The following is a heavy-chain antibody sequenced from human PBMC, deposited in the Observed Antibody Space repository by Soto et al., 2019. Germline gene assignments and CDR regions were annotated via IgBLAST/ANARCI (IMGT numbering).Heavy chain of an antibody. J-gene: IGHJ4*02. V-gene: IGHV1-69*13. D-gene: IGHD3-9*01. CDR3: ARDRGDHYDILTGFDY. CDR1: GGTFSSYA. CDR2: IIPIFGTA. Sequence: GASVKVSCKASGGTFSSYAISWVRQAPGQGLEWMGGIIPIFGTANYAQKFQGRVTITADESTSTAYMELSSLRSEDTSVYYCARDRGDHYDILTGFDYWGQGTLVTVSS.